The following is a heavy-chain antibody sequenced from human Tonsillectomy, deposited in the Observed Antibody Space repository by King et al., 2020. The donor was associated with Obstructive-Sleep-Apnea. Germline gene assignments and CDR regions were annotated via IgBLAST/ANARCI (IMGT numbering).Heavy chain of an antibody. CDR1: GGSINDYY. CDR2: IYYSGST. Sequence: QLQESGPRLVKPSETLSLICSVSGGSINDYYWSWIRQPPGKGLEWIGYIYYSGSTDYNPSLQNRLTLSVDTPKNQFSLTLSSVNATDAAVYFCARVRAATNYDGMDAWGPGTTVTVSS. J-gene: IGHJ6*02. CDR3: ARVRAATNYDGMDA. D-gene: IGHD2-15*01. V-gene: IGHV4-59*01.